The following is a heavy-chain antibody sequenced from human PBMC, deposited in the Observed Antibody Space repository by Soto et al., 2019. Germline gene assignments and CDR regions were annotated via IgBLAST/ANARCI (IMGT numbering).Heavy chain of an antibody. CDR3: VRDSFGPGVFDY. V-gene: IGHV1-18*01. CDR1: GYTVTTYG. J-gene: IGHJ4*02. CDR2: VSTSNGNT. D-gene: IGHD2-15*01. Sequence: ASVKVSCKASGYTVTTYGISWGRQAPGQGLEGMGWVSTSNGNTNYLQNLQGRGTMTTDTSTTTAPMDLRSLTPDDTAVYYCVRDSFGPGVFDYWSQGTLVTVSS.